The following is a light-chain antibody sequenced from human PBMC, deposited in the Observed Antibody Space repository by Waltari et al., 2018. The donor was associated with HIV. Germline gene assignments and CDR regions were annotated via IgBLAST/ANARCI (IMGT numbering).Light chain of an antibody. CDR3: QQYGTSPL. CDR1: QTVISTY. J-gene: IGKJ2*01. Sequence: EIVLTQSPGTLSLSPGERATLYCRAGQTVISTYLAWYQQKPGQATRLLIHGASSRATGIPDRFSGSGSGTDFTLTISRLEPEDFAIYYCQQYGTSPLFGQGTKVEI. CDR2: GAS. V-gene: IGKV3-20*01.